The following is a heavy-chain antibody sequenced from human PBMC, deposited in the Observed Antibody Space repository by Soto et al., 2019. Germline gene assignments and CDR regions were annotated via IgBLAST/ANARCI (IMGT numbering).Heavy chain of an antibody. D-gene: IGHD6-19*01. J-gene: IGHJ6*02. CDR1: GGSISSYY. Sequence: PSETLSLTCTVSGGSISSYYWSWIRQPPGKGLEWIGYIYYSGSTNYNPSLKSRVTISVDTSKNQFSLKLSSVTAADTAVYYCARDHTEDSCVWLVDPSYYYGIYVLAQRTTVPVSS. V-gene: IGHV4-59*01. CDR2: IYYSGST. CDR3: ARDHTEDSCVWLVDPSYYYGIYV.